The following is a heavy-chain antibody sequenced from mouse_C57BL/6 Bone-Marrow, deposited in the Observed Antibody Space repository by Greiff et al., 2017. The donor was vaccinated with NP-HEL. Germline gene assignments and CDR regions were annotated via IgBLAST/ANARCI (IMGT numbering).Heavy chain of an antibody. Sequence: EVQLVESGGGLVQPGGSLKLSCAASGFTFSDYYMYWVRQTPEKRLEWVAYISNGGGSTYYPDTVKGRFTISRDNAKNTLYLQMSRLKSKDTAMYYCARRGVRGYAMDYWGQGTSVTVSS. D-gene: IGHD2-1*01. CDR1: GFTFSDYY. CDR2: ISNGGGST. J-gene: IGHJ4*01. V-gene: IGHV5-12*01. CDR3: ARRGVRGYAMDY.